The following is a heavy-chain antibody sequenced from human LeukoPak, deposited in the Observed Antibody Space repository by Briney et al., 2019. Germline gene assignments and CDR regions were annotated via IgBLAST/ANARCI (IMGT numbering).Heavy chain of an antibody. D-gene: IGHD6-19*01. CDR3: AKDNRLVQGAFDI. CDR1: GFTFSNYG. Sequence: PGGSLRLSCGASGFTFSNYGMHWVRQAPGKGLEWVAVISYDGSNKYYADSVKGRFTISRDNSKNTLYLQMNSLRAEDTAVYYCAKDNRLVQGAFDIWGQGTMVTVSS. J-gene: IGHJ3*02. V-gene: IGHV3-30*18. CDR2: ISYDGSNK.